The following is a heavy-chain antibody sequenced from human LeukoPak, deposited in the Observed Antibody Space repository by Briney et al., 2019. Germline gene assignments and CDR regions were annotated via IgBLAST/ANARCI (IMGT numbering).Heavy chain of an antibody. D-gene: IGHD2-2*01. Sequence: PGGSLRLSXAASGFTFSTYAMSWVRQAPGKGMEWVSAISGNGDSTYYADSVKGRFTISRDNSKNTLSLQMNSLGAEDTALYYCAKRYYCDSTSCYGFDYWGQGTLVTVSS. CDR2: ISGNGDST. CDR3: AKRYYCDSTSCYGFDY. CDR1: GFTFSTYA. J-gene: IGHJ4*02. V-gene: IGHV3-23*01.